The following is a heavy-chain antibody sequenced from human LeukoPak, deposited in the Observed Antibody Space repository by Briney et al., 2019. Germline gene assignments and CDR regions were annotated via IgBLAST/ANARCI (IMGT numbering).Heavy chain of an antibody. D-gene: IGHD3-10*01. J-gene: IGHJ4*02. CDR1: GFTFSSYS. CDR3: ARDALRYGSGEDY. V-gene: IGHV3-48*01. Sequence: PGGSLRLSCAASGFTFSSYSMNWVRQAPGKGLEWVSYISSSSSTIYYADSVKGRFTISRDNAKNSLYLQMNSLRAEDTAVYYCARDALRYGSGEDYWGQGTLVTVSS. CDR2: ISSSSSTI.